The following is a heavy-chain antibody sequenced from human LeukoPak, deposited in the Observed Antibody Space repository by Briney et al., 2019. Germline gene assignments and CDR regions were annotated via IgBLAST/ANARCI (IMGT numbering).Heavy chain of an antibody. CDR3: ARGRSYYYGSGSYRGWFDP. CDR2: MNPNSGNT. Sequence: ASVKVSCKVSGYTFTSYYINWVRPATGQGRGWMGWMNPNSGNTGYAQKFQGRVTMTRNTSISTAYMELSSLRSEDTAVYYCARGRSYYYGSGSYRGWFDPWGQGTLVTVSS. D-gene: IGHD3-10*01. J-gene: IGHJ5*02. CDR1: GYTFTSYY. V-gene: IGHV1-8*01.